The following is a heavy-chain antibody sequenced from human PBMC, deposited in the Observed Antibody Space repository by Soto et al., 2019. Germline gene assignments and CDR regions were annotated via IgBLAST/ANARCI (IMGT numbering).Heavy chain of an antibody. CDR3: TTLGHYYDSSPLDV. D-gene: IGHD3-22*01. Sequence: GGSLRLSCAVSGFTFSNAWMNWVRQAPGKGLEWVGRIKSKADGGTTDYGAPVKGRFTISRDDSKNTLYLQLNSLTTEDTAVYYCTTLGHYYDSSPLDVWGQGTTVTVSS. CDR2: IKSKADGGTT. J-gene: IGHJ6*02. V-gene: IGHV3-15*07. CDR1: GFTFSNAW.